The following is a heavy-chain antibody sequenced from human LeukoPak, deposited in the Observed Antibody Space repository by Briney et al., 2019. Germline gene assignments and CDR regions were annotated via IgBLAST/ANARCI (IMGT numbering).Heavy chain of an antibody. CDR3: ARSQTPIRL. J-gene: IGHJ4*02. V-gene: IGHV3-30-3*01. CDR2: ISYDGSNK. CDR1: GFTFSSYA. D-gene: IGHD5-18*01. Sequence: GRSLRLSCAASGFTFSSYAMHWVRQAPGKGLEWVAVISYDGSNKYYADSVKGQFTISRDNSKNTLYLQMNSLRAEDTAVYYCARSQTPIRLWGQGTLVTVSS.